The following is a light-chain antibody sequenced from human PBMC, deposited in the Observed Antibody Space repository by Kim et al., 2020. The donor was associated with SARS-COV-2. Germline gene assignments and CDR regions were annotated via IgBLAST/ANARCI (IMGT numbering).Light chain of an antibody. J-gene: IGKJ1*01. CDR1: QSVSSN. Sequence: EIVMTQSPATLSVSPGERATLSCRASQSVSSNLAWYQQKPGQAPKLLIYGASTRATGIPARFSGSGSGKEFTLTISSLQSADFAVYYWQQYNNGPTFGQGTKVDIK. CDR2: GAS. V-gene: IGKV3-15*01. CDR3: QQYNNGPT.